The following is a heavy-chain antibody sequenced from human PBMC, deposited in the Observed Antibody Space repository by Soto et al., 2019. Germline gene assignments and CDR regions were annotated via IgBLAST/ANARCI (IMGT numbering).Heavy chain of an antibody. D-gene: IGHD3-22*01. CDR1: GGTFSRHA. Sequence: QVQLVQSGAEVSKPGSSVKVSCKASGGTFSRHAISWVRQAPGQGLEWMGGIIPIFGTANHAQKFQGRVTIIADESTSTVYMEWSSLRSEDTAMYYCARGWGYDSNDYYYAYWGQGTLVIVSS. V-gene: IGHV1-69*01. CDR3: ARGWGYDSNDYYYAY. J-gene: IGHJ4*02. CDR2: IIPIFGTA.